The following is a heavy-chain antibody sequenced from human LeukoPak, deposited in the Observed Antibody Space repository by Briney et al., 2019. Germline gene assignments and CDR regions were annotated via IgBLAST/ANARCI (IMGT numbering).Heavy chain of an antibody. J-gene: IGHJ4*02. CDR2: INHSGST. V-gene: IGHV4-34*01. Sequence: KPSETLSLTCAVYGGSFSGYYWSWIRQPPGKGLEWIGEINHSGSTYYNPSLKSRVTISVDTSKNQFSLKLSSVTAADTAVYYCARVPILYYYDSSGYFDYWGQGTLVTVSS. D-gene: IGHD3-22*01. CDR1: GGSFSGYY. CDR3: ARVPILYYYDSSGYFDY.